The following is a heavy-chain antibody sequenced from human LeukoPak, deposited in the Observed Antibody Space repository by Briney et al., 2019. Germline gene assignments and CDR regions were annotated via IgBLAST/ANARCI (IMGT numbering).Heavy chain of an antibody. Sequence: GESLKISCKGSGYSFTSYWIGWVRQMPGKGLEWMGIIYPGDSDTRYSPSFQGQVTISADKSISTAYLQWSSLKASDTAMYYCARHYYGSGSFLWSYAFDIWGQGTMVTVSS. CDR1: GYSFTSYW. J-gene: IGHJ3*02. V-gene: IGHV5-51*01. D-gene: IGHD3-10*01. CDR3: ARHYYGSGSFLWSYAFDI. CDR2: IYPGDSDT.